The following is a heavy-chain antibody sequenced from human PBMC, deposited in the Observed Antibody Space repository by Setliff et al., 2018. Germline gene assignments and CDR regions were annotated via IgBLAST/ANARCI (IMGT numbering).Heavy chain of an antibody. J-gene: IGHJ4*02. D-gene: IGHD2-2*01. CDR3: ARAHSSTLSVHDY. V-gene: IGHV3-9*01. CDR2: ITGDSDRI. Sequence: PGGSLRLSCAASGFTFHDYAMHWVRQAPGKGLEWVSGITGDSDRIAYADSLKGRFTISRDNTENSLYLQMNSLRVEDTAFYYCARAHSSTLSVHDYWGQGTLVTV. CDR1: GFTFHDYA.